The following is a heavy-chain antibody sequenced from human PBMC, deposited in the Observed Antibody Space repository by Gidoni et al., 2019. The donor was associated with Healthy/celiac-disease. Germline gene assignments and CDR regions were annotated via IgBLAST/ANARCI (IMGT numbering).Heavy chain of an antibody. Sequence: QVQLQQWGAGLLKPSETLSLTCAVYGGSFSGYYWSWIRQPPGKGLEWIGEINHSGSTNYNPSLKSRVTISVDTSKNQFSLKLSSVTAADTAVYYCARLYCSGGSCYSVLTRRGGFDYWGQGTLVTVSS. CDR2: INHSGST. CDR3: ARLYCSGGSCYSVLTRRGGFDY. J-gene: IGHJ4*02. D-gene: IGHD2-15*01. CDR1: GGSFSGYY. V-gene: IGHV4-34*01.